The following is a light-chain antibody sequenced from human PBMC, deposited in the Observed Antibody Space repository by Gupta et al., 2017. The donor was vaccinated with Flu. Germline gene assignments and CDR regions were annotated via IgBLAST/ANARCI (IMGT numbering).Light chain of an antibody. CDR1: SSGVGPYNY. CDR2: EVS. J-gene: IGLJ2*01. V-gene: IGLV2-14*01. Sequence: GQSITISCTGTSSGVGPYNYVSRYQHHPGKAPKLVIFEVSNRPPGVSNRFSGSNSANTASLTISGLQADDESDYYYCSCGSNSAFGGGTKLTVL. CDR3: CSCGSNSA.